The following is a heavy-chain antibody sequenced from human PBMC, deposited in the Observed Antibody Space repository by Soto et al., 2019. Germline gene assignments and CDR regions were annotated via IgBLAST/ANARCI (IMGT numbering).Heavy chain of an antibody. CDR2: ILHDGSNT. Sequence: QVQLAESGGGVVQPGRSLRLSCAASGFTFTSYGMHWVRQAPGKGLEWVALILHDGSNTYYADSVKGRFTISRDNSKNTLYLQMNSLRAKDTAVYYCAKSRDGYSFYFYYGMDVWGQGTTVTVSS. CDR3: AKSRDGYSFYFYYGMDV. V-gene: IGHV3-30*18. D-gene: IGHD5-18*01. CDR1: GFTFTSYG. J-gene: IGHJ6*02.